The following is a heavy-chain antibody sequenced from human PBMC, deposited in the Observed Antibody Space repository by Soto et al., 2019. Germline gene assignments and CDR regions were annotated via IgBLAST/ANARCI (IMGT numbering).Heavy chain of an antibody. V-gene: IGHV4-59*08. CDR2: IYYSGST. Sequence: SETLSLTCTVSGGSISSYYWSWIRQPPGKGLEWIGYIYYSGSTNYNPSLKSRVTISVDTSKNQFSLKLSSVTAADTAVYYCARHATYYDFWSGYLYYMDVWGKGTTVTVSS. CDR3: ARHATYYDFWSGYLYYMDV. CDR1: GGSISSYY. D-gene: IGHD3-3*01. J-gene: IGHJ6*03.